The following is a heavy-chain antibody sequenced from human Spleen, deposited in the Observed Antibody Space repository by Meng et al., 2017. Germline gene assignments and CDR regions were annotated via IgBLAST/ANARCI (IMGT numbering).Heavy chain of an antibody. V-gene: IGHV3-48*03. CDR3: VTWPHADY. CDR2: ISASGNTI. CDR1: GFTFSSYE. D-gene: IGHD5-12*01. Sequence: GESLKISCAASGFTFSSYEMNWVRQAPGKGLEWVSYISASGNTIYYADSVKGRFTISRDNAKDSLYLQMNSLRPDDTAVYYCVTWPHADYWGQGTLVTVSS. J-gene: IGHJ4*02.